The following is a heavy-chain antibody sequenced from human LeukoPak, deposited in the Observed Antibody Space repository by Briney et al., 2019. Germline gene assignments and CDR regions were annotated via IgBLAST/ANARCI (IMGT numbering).Heavy chain of an antibody. V-gene: IGHV3-23*01. J-gene: IGHJ4*02. CDR2: ISSSGGST. CDR1: GFTFSSYA. Sequence: PGASLRLSCAASGFTFSSYAMSWVRQAPGKGLEWVSAISSSGGSTYYADSVKGRFTISRDNSKNTLYLQMNSLRAEDTAVYYCAKDLVDIVATALGYWGQGTLVTVSS. D-gene: IGHD5-12*01. CDR3: AKDLVDIVATALGY.